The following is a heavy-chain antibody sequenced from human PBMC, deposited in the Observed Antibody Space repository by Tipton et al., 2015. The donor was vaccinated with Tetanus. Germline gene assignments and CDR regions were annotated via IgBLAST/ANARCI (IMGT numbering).Heavy chain of an antibody. D-gene: IGHD3-10*01. CDR1: GGSISDNY. J-gene: IGHJ3*02. Sequence: TLSLTCTVSGGSISDNYWSWIRQAPGKGLEWIGYVYSTGSASYSPSLSRRVTMSVDTSKNQFSLKLSSVTAADTAVYYCASHYGSGSDDAFDIWGQGTMVTVSS. CDR2: VYSTGSA. V-gene: IGHV4-59*12. CDR3: ASHYGSGSDDAFDI.